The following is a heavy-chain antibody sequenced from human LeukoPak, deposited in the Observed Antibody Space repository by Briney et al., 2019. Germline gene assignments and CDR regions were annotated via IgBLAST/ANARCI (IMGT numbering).Heavy chain of an antibody. CDR1: GYTLTELS. D-gene: IGHD6-13*01. CDR3: ARGGAAAGTSDY. Sequence: GASVKVSCKVSGYTLTELSMHWVRQATGQGLEWMGWMNPNSGNTGYAQKFQGRVTMTRNTSISTAYMELSSLRSEDTAVYYCARGGAAAGTSDYWGQGTLVTVSS. J-gene: IGHJ4*02. CDR2: MNPNSGNT. V-gene: IGHV1-8*01.